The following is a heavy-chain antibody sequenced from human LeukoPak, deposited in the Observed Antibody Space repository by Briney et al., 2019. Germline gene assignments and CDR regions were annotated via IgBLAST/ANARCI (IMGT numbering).Heavy chain of an antibody. CDR1: GGSISSSSYY. J-gene: IGHJ4*02. CDR2: IYHSGST. V-gene: IGHV4-30-2*01. CDR3: ARNDYGDFDY. Sequence: SETLSLTCTVSGGSISSSSYYWGWIRQPPGKGLEWIGYIYHSGSTYYNPSLKSRVTISVDRSKNQFSLKLSSVTAADTAVYYCARNDYGDFDYWGQGTLVTVSS. D-gene: IGHD4-17*01.